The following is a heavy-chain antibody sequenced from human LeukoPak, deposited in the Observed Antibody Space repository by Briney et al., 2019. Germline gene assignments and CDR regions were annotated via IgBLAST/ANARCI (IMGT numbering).Heavy chain of an antibody. CDR2: INTGNGNT. J-gene: IGHJ3*02. CDR3: ARGRDYVWGSYRWDAFDI. V-gene: IGHV1-3*03. D-gene: IGHD3-16*02. CDR1: GYTFTSYT. Sequence: ASVKVSCKASGYTFTSYTMHWVRQAPGQRLEWMGWINTGNGNTKYSQEFQGRVTITRDTSASTAYMELSSLRSEDMAVYYCARGRDYVWGSYRWDAFDIWGQGTMVTVSS.